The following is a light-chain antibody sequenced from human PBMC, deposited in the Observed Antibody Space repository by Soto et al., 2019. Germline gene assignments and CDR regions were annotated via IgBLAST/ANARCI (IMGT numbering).Light chain of an antibody. Sequence: IVMTQSPATLSVSPGESATLSCRASQNIYYNVAWYQHRPGQAPSLLIYRASTRATGVPARFSGSGSGTEFTLTNSSLQSEDFTVYSCLQYHNLWAVGQGTKVDSK. CDR3: LQYHNLWA. CDR2: RAS. CDR1: QNIYYN. V-gene: IGKV3-15*01. J-gene: IGKJ1*01.